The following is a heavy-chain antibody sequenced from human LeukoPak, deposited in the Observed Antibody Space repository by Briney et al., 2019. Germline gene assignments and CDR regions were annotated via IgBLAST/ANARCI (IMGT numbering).Heavy chain of an antibody. CDR1: GYTFTSYG. CDR2: ISAYNGNR. D-gene: IGHD5-12*01. V-gene: IGHV1-18*01. Sequence: GASVKVSCKASGYTFTSYGISWVRQAPGQGLEWMGWISAYNGNRNYAQKLQGRVTMTTDTSTSTAYMELRSLRSDDTAVYYCARARYSGYDVGAVDYWGQGTLVTVSS. J-gene: IGHJ4*02. CDR3: ARARYSGYDVGAVDY.